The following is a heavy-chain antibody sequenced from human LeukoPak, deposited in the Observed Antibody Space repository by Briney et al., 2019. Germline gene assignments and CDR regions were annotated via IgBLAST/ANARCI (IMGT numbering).Heavy chain of an antibody. CDR1: GFTFSSYA. D-gene: IGHD4-17*01. J-gene: IGHJ4*02. CDR2: ISYDGSKK. Sequence: GGSLRLSCAASGFTFSSYAMHWVRQAPGKGLEWVASISYDGSKKYYAGSLKGRFTISRDNSKKTLYLQMNSLRAEDTAVYYCAKDGDLYGHADYWGQGTLVTVSS. V-gene: IGHV3-30-3*01. CDR3: AKDGDLYGHADY.